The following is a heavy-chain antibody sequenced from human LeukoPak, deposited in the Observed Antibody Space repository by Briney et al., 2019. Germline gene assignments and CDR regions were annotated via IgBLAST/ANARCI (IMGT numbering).Heavy chain of an antibody. D-gene: IGHD2-15*01. CDR2: IIPISGTI. Sequence: SVTVSCTASGGTFSSYAINWVRQAPGQGPEWMGRIIPISGTINYAQKFQGRVTITADKSTSTAYMELSSLKSEDTAVYYCARDSGGPYYYYYYMDVWGKGTTITVPS. V-gene: IGHV1-69*06. J-gene: IGHJ6*03. CDR3: ARDSGGPYYYYYYMDV. CDR1: GGTFSSYA.